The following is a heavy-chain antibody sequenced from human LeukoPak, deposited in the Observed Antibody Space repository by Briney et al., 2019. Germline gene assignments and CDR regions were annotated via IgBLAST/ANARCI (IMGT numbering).Heavy chain of an antibody. CDR3: SRDRGSTVAGTVALDY. CDR2: ISYDGSNK. D-gene: IGHD6-19*01. V-gene: IGHV3-30-3*01. CDR1: GFTFSTYA. J-gene: IGHJ4*02. Sequence: PGRSLRLSCAAAGFTFSTYAMHWVRQAPGEGLEWVAVISYDGSNKYYADSVKGRFTISRDNSESTLYLQMNSLRAEDTNVYYCSRDRGSTVAGTVALDYWGQGTLVTVSS.